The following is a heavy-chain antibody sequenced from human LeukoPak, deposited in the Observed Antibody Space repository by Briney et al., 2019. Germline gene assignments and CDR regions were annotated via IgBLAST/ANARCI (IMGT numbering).Heavy chain of an antibody. CDR3: ARGVRTSSGYDSGI. V-gene: IGHV3-74*01. CDR1: GFTSSSYW. D-gene: IGHD5-12*01. CDR2: INSDGSST. Sequence: GGSLRLSCAASGFTSSSYWMHWVRQAPGKGLVWVSRINSDGSSTSYADSVKGRFTISRDNAKNTLYLQMNSLRAEDTAVYYCARGVRTSSGYDSGIWGQGTMVTVSS. J-gene: IGHJ3*02.